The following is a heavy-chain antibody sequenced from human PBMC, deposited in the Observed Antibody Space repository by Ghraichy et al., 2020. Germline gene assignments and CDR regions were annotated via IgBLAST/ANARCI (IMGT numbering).Heavy chain of an antibody. CDR2: ISAYNGNT. CDR3: ARDCYDILTGYGSSLNPFDY. D-gene: IGHD3-9*01. Sequence: ASVKVSCKASGYTFTSYGISWVRQAPGQGLEWMGWISAYNGNTNYAQKLQGRVTMTTDTSTSTAYMELRSLRSDDTAVYYCARDCYDILTGYGSSLNPFDYWGQGTLVTVSS. CDR1: GYTFTSYG. V-gene: IGHV1-18*01. J-gene: IGHJ4*02.